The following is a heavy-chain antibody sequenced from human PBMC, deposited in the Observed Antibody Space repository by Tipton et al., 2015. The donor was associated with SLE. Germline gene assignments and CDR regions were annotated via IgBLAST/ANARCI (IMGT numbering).Heavy chain of an antibody. Sequence: TLSLTCTVSGGPISSGSYYWSWIRQAPGKGLEWIGYMYYSGNTHYNPSLKSRVTISVDKSKNQFSLKLSSVTAADTAVYYCARARSLITGTTGGTFDYWGQGTLVTVSS. D-gene: IGHD1-20*01. CDR1: GGPISSGSYY. CDR2: MYYSGNT. CDR3: ARARSLITGTTGGTFDY. J-gene: IGHJ4*02. V-gene: IGHV4-31*03.